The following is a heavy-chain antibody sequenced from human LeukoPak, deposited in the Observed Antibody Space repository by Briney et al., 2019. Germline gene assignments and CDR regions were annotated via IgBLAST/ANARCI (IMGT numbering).Heavy chain of an antibody. CDR1: GFTVSSNY. CDR2: IYSGGST. V-gene: IGHV3-66*01. Sequence: PGGSLRLSCAASGFTVSSNYMSWVRQAPGKGLEWVSVIYSGGSTYYADSVKGRFTISRDNSKNTLYLQMNSLRAEDTAVYYCARGSIAVAGTDYYYYGMDVWGQGTTVTVSS. D-gene: IGHD6-19*01. CDR3: ARGSIAVAGTDYYYYGMDV. J-gene: IGHJ6*02.